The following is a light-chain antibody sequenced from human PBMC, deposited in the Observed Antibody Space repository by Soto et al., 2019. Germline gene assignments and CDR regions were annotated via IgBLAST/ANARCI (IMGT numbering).Light chain of an antibody. V-gene: IGKV3-15*01. CDR3: QQYNNWPPT. J-gene: IGKJ1*01. CDR1: QSVSSN. Sequence: EIVMTQSPATLSVSPGERATLSCRASQSVSSNLAWYQQKPGQAPRLLIYGASTRATGIPARFSGSGSGTEFTLTISSLQSEDFVVYYCQQYNNWPPTFGQGTKVDIK. CDR2: GAS.